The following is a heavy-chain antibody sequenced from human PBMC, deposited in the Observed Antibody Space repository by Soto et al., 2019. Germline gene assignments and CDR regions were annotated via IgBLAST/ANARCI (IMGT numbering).Heavy chain of an antibody. V-gene: IGHV4-38-2*02. CDR1: GYSISSGYY. CDR3: ARDRYEYSSSSGFDY. J-gene: IGHJ4*02. CDR2: IYHSGST. D-gene: IGHD6-6*01. Sequence: LRETLSLTCAVSGYSISSGYYWGWIRQPPGKGLEWIGSIYHSGSTYYNPSLKSRVTISVDTSKNQFSLKLSSVTAADTAVYYCARDRYEYSSSSGFDYWGQGTLVTVSS.